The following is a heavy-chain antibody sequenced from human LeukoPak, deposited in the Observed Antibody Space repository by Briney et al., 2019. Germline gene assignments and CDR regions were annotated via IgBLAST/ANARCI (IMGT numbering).Heavy chain of an antibody. J-gene: IGHJ4*02. CDR2: VTISGGST. CDR3: AKLARGSSGFDF. D-gene: IGHD1-26*01. CDR1: GFTFSSYA. V-gene: IGHV3-23*01. Sequence: PGGSLRLSCAASGFTFSSYAMSWVRQAPGKGLEWVSTVTISGGSTYYADSVKGRFTISRDNSKITLYLQMNSLRAEDTAVYYCAKLARGSSGFDFWGQGTLVTVSS.